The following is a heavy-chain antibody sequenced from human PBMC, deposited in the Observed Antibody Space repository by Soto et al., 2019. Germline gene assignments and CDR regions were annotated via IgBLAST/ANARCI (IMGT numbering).Heavy chain of an antibody. Sequence: SETLSLTCTVSGGPISSGNYYWDWIRQPPGKGLEWIGSIYYSGRTYYNPSLKSRVTISVDTSKNQFSLKLSSVTAADTAVYYCARSGYSYGPNPLLYWGQGTLVTVSS. CDR3: ARSGYSYGPNPLLY. CDR2: IYYSGRT. V-gene: IGHV4-39*07. J-gene: IGHJ4*02. D-gene: IGHD5-18*01. CDR1: GGPISSGNYY.